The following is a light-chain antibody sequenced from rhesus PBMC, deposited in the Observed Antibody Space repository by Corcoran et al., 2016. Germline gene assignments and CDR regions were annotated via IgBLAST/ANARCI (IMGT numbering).Light chain of an antibody. CDR2: KAS. CDR3: QQHSSKPWT. V-gene: IGKV1-22*01. J-gene: IGKJ1*01. Sequence: DIQMTQSPSSLSASVGDTVTITCRASQGVSKWLAWYQQKPGTAPNLMIYKASRLRTGVPSRLSGSGSGTNFTLPISSLQFEDFATYYCQQHSSKPWTFGQGTKVEIK. CDR1: QGVSKW.